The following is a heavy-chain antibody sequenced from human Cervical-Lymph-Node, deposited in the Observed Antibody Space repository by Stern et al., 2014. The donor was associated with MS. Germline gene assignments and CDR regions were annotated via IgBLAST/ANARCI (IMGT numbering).Heavy chain of an antibody. V-gene: IGHV1-58*01. CDR1: GFTFTSSA. CDR2: IVVGSGNT. D-gene: IGHD1-26*01. Sequence: QMQLVQSGPEVKKPGTSEKVSCKASGFTFTSSAVQWVRQARGQRLEWIGWIVVGSGNTNYAQKFQERVTITRDMSTSTAYMELSSLRSEDTAVYYCAADMIPVVGATRAAGSLLGYWGQGTLVTVSS. J-gene: IGHJ4*02. CDR3: AADMIPVVGATRAAGSLLGY.